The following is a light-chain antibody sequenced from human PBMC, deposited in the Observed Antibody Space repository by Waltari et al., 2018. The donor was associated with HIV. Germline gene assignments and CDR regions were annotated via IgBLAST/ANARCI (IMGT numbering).Light chain of an antibody. Sequence: QLVLTQSPSASASLGASVKLPRTMRRWHSNYAISWHQQRPEKGPRYLMKVNSDGRHSKGDGISDRFSGSSSGAERHLIISSLQSEDEADYYCQTWGTGIRVFGGGTKLTVL. V-gene: IGLV4-69*02. J-gene: IGLJ3*02. CDR2: VNSDGRH. CDR3: QTWGTGIRV. CDR1: RWHSNYA.